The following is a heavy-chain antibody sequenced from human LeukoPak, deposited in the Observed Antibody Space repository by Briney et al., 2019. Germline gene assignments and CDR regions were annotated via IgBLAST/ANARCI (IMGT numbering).Heavy chain of an antibody. CDR1: GFTFDDYA. J-gene: IGHJ3*02. CDR2: INWNGGST. Sequence: PGGSLRLSCAASGFTFDDYAMHWVRQAPGKGLEWVSGINWNGGSTGYADSVKGRFTISRDNAKNSLYLQMNSLRAEDTALYYCARLGDDYGAFDIWGQGTMVTVSS. V-gene: IGHV3-20*04. D-gene: IGHD4-17*01. CDR3: ARLGDDYGAFDI.